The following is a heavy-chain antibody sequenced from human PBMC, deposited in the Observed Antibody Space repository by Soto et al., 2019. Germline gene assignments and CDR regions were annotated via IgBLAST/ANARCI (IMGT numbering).Heavy chain of an antibody. CDR1: GYGFTTYY. D-gene: IGHD1-26*01. CDR2: INANGGAT. Sequence: QVHLVQSGAEVKKPGASVKFSCKASGYGFTTYYLHWVRQAPGQGLEWMGMINANGGATSYAQKFQGRVSMTTDMSTSTVFMDLSSLRFDDTAVYYCARGISGTYTALDFWGQGALVTVSS. V-gene: IGHV1-46*01. CDR3: ARGISGTYTALDF. J-gene: IGHJ4*02.